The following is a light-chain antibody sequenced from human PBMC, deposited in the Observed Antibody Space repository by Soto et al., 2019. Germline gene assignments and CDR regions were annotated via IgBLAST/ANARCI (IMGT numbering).Light chain of an antibody. CDR1: QSISSN. Sequence: EIVMTQSPATLSVSPGERATLSCRASQSISSNLAWYQQKPGQAPRLLIYGASTRATGIPARFSGSGSGTEFTLTISSLQSEDFAVYYCQQYNYWPRSITFGQGTRLEI. CDR3: QQYNYWPRSIT. J-gene: IGKJ5*01. V-gene: IGKV3D-15*01. CDR2: GAS.